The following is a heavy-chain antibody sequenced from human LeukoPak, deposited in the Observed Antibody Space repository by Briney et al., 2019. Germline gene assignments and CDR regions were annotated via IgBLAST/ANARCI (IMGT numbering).Heavy chain of an antibody. CDR3: ARDKGSSTSCLGY. CDR2: IIPILGIA. J-gene: IGHJ4*02. Sequence: ASVKVSCKASGGTFSSYAISWVRQAPGQGLEWMGRIIPILGIANYAQKFQGRVTITADKSTSTAYMELSSLRSEDTAVYYCARDKGSSTSCLGYWGQGTLVTVSS. V-gene: IGHV1-69*04. CDR1: GGTFSSYA. D-gene: IGHD2-2*01.